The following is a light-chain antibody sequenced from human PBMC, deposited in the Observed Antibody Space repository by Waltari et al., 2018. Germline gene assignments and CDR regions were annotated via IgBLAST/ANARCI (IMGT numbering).Light chain of an antibody. CDR2: GAH. CDR3: ASRADVPTRVV. J-gene: IGLJ2*01. CDR1: SLRSYF. Sequence: SSELTQDPPLSVALGQTVRITCQGDSLRSYFPAWYQQRAGQALVFLLFGAHKRASGIPDRFSASKSGDTASLTLAGAQAEDEAVYYCASRADVPTRVVFGGGTKVTVL. V-gene: IGLV3-19*01.